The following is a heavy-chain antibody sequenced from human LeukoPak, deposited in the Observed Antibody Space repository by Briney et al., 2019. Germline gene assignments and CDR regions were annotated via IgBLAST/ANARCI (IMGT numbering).Heavy chain of an antibody. CDR1: GFTFSNAW. CDR3: ARDPGVLRYFDWPAGLDY. D-gene: IGHD3-9*01. V-gene: IGHV3-11*05. CDR2: ISSSSSYT. Sequence: PGGSLRLSCAASGFTFSNAWMSWVRQAPGKGLEWVSYISSSSSYTNYADSVKGRFTISRDNAKNSLYLQMNSLRAEDTAVYYCARDPGVLRYFDWPAGLDYWGQGTLVTVSS. J-gene: IGHJ4*02.